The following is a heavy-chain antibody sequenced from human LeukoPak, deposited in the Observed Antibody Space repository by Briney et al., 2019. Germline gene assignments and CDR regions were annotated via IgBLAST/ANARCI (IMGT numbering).Heavy chain of an antibody. CDR3: ARDCSGGICHSVPSYYFDY. CDR1: GDSISSYY. CDR2: INTRRST. V-gene: IGHV4-4*07. D-gene: IGHD2-15*01. J-gene: IGHJ4*02. Sequence: SETLSLTCIVSGDSISSYYWTWIRQPAGKGLEWIGRINTRRSTNYTPSLRGRVTISLDKSKNQFSLKLSSVTAADTAVYYCARDCSGGICHSVPSYYFDYWGQGTLVTVSS.